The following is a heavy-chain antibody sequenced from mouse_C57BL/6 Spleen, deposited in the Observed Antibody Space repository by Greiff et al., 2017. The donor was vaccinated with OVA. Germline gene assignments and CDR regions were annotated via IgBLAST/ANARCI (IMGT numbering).Heavy chain of an antibody. J-gene: IGHJ1*03. Sequence: VQLQQPGAELVRPGSSVKLSCKASGYTFTSYWMEWVKQRPGQGLEWIGNIYPSDSETHYNQKFKDKATLTVDKSSSTAYMQLSSLTSEDSAVYYCARSPDGYPYWYFDVWGTGTTVTVSS. CDR1: GYTFTSYW. V-gene: IGHV1-61*01. CDR3: ARSPDGYPYWYFDV. D-gene: IGHD2-3*01. CDR2: IYPSDSET.